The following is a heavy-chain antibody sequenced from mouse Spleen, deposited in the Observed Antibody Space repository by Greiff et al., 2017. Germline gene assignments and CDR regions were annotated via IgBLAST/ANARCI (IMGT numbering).Heavy chain of an antibody. J-gene: IGHJ1*03. CDR2: ISSGGSYT. D-gene: IGHD1-3*01. CDR1: GFTFSSYG. Sequence: EVQLVESGGDLVKPGGSLKLSCAASGFTFSSYGMSWVRQTPDKRLEWVATISSGGSYTYYPDSVKGRFTISRDNAKNTLYLQMSSLKSEDTAMYYCAREGYWSHEALYWYFDVWGTGTTVTVSS. V-gene: IGHV5-6*01. CDR3: AREGYWSHEALYWYFDV.